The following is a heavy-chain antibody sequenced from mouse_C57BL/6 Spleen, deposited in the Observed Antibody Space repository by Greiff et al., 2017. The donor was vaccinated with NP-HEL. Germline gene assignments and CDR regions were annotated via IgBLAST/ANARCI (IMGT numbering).Heavy chain of an antibody. J-gene: IGHJ1*03. CDR3: ARRAGTERYFDV. CDR2: IYIGNGYT. CDR1: GYTFTSYG. V-gene: IGHV1-58*01. Sequence: VQLQQSGAELVRPGSSVKMSCKTSGYTFTSYGINWVKQRPGQGLEWIGYIYIGNGYTEYNEQFKGKATLTSDTSSRAAYMQLSSLTSEDYAIYFGARRAGTERYFDVWGTGTTVTVSS. D-gene: IGHD4-1*01.